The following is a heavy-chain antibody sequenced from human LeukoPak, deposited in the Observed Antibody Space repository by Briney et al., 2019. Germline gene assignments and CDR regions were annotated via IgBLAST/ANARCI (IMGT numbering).Heavy chain of an antibody. CDR2: IYPCDSDI. CDR3: ARTLVGRPRPMTWYFDL. V-gene: IGHV5-51*01. D-gene: IGHD1-26*01. CDR1: GYRFTSDW. J-gene: IGHJ2*01. Sequence: GESLKISCKASGYRFTSDWIGWVGPMPGKCLEWMENIYPCDSDIRYSPSFQSHVSIGADKAMNTAYQQWSSLKASDTAMYYCARTLVGRPRPMTWYFDLWGRGTLVTVSS.